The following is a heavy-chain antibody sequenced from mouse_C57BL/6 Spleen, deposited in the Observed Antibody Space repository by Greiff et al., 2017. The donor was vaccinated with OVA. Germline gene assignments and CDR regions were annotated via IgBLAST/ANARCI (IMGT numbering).Heavy chain of an antibody. CDR2: INPGSGGT. Sequence: VQLQESGAELVRPGTSVKVSCKASGYAFTNYLIEWVKQRPGQGLEWIGVINPGSGGTNYNEKFKGKATLTADKSSSTAYMQLSSLTSEDSAVYFCAYDYDGYAMDYWGQGTSVTVSS. CDR1: GYAFTNYL. V-gene: IGHV1-54*01. D-gene: IGHD2-4*01. J-gene: IGHJ4*01. CDR3: AYDYDGYAMDY.